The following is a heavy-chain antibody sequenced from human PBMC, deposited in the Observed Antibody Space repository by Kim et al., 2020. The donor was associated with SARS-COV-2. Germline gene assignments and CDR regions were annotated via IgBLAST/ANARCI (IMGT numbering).Heavy chain of an antibody. Sequence: SETLSLTCAVYGGSFSGYYWSWIRQPPGKGLEWIGEINHSGSTNYNPSLKSRVTISVDTSKNQFSLKLSSVTAADTAVYYCARVRWFGELLYSGGYYYGMDVWGQGTTVTVSS. CDR3: ARVRWFGELLYSGGYYYGMDV. J-gene: IGHJ6*02. CDR2: INHSGST. CDR1: GGSFSGYY. D-gene: IGHD3-10*01. V-gene: IGHV4-34*01.